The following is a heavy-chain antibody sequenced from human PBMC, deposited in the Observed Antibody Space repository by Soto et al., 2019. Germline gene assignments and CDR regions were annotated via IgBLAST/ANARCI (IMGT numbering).Heavy chain of an antibody. D-gene: IGHD3-10*01. Sequence: QLVETGGGLIQPGTSLTLSCAASGFSVSRNYMTWVRQAPGKGLEWVSFVYSGGATFYADSVKGQFILTRDDSQNTMYLQMTNLRSEDTAVYYCARVPGRLWGRGTLVPVAS. V-gene: IGHV3-53*02. J-gene: IGHJ4*02. CDR1: GFSVSRNY. CDR3: ARVPGRL. CDR2: VYSGGAT.